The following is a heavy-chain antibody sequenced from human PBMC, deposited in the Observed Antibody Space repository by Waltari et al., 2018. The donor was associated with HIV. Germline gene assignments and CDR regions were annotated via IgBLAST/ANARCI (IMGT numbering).Heavy chain of an antibody. CDR3: ARASHYIEFSTFDGDYYFDL. D-gene: IGHD3-9*01. J-gene: IGHJ4*02. V-gene: IGHV3-74*01. Sequence: VQLVESGGGSIKTGGSLRLSCAGSGFSVIHHCMDWVRQGPGKGLVWVARINSDGSTRNYADAVKGRFVISRDNSRNTVYLQLNSVKVEDTAVYFCARASHYIEFSTFDGDYYFDLWGRGTRVAVSS. CDR1: GFSVIHHC. CDR2: INSDGSTR.